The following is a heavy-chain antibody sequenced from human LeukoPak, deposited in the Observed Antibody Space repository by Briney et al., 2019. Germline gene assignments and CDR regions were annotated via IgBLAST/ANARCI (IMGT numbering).Heavy chain of an antibody. CDR3: ARGTGYCTVGSCYNWFDP. CDR1: GYTFTSYD. Sequence: ASVKVSCKASGYTFTSYDINWVRQATGQGLEWMGWMNPNSGNTGYAQKFQGRVTMTRNTSISIAYMEMSSLRSEDTAVYYCARGTGYCTVGSCYNWFDPWGQGTLVTVSS. D-gene: IGHD2-15*01. V-gene: IGHV1-8*01. CDR2: MNPNSGNT. J-gene: IGHJ5*02.